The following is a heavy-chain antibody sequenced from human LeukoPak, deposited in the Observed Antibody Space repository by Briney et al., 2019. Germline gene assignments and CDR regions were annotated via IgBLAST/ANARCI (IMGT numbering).Heavy chain of an antibody. CDR2: LSGNGAKT. Sequence: PGGSLRLSCVASGFTFSSYGMSWVRQAPGKGLEWVSALSGNGAKTYYADSVKGRFTISRDNSENTLYLQMNSLRAEDTAVYYCAKDRGWGLDYWGQGTLLTVSS. CDR1: GFTFSSYG. D-gene: IGHD7-27*01. V-gene: IGHV3-23*01. CDR3: AKDRGWGLDY. J-gene: IGHJ4*02.